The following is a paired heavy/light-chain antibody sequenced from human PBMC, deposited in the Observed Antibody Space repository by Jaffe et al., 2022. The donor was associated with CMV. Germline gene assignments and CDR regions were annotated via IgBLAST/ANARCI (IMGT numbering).Heavy chain of an antibody. Sequence: QVQVVQSGAEVKKPGASVKLSCKASGFELSDYYIHWVRQAPGQGFEWMGMINPRYGHSFYAPRFQGRVTVTSDTSTSTVFMELNSLTSDDTASYYCARGEAQVTAIMSYWGQGTLVTVSS. CDR2: INPRYGHS. CDR1: GFELSDYY. J-gene: IGHJ4*02. V-gene: IGHV1-46*01. CDR3: ARGEAQVTAIMSY. D-gene: IGHD2-21*02.
Light chain of an antibody. CDR1: QDVTDS. CDR2: DAS. Sequence: DIQMTQSPSSLSASLGDRVTITCQASQDVTDSLNWYQQIPGKAPKLLIYDASNLQTGVPSRFSGRGSGTDFVFIITSLQPEDVATYYCQQYRNLPLTFGGGTKVEIK. CDR3: QQYRNLPLT. V-gene: IGKV1-33*01. J-gene: IGKJ4*01.